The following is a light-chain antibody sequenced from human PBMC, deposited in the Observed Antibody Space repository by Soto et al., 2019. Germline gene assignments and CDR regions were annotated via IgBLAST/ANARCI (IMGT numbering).Light chain of an antibody. Sequence: DIQMTQSPSSLSASIGDRVTTSCRASQDIGAYVNWYQHKQGKAPRVLMYAASNLKSGVPPRFSGSGVGRDFTLTISDLQPEDFATYYCQHSYSTRTFGQGTKVDIK. CDR3: QHSYSTRT. V-gene: IGKV1-39*01. CDR1: QDIGAY. J-gene: IGKJ1*01. CDR2: AAS.